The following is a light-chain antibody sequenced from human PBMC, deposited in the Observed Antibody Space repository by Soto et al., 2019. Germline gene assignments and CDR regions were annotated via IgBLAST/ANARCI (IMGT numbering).Light chain of an antibody. Sequence: IVLTQSPATLSFSPCEIATLSCRASQSFNNFLAWYQQRPGQAPRLLMYEASNRATGVPARFSAWGSGTEFTLTISSLQSEDFAVYYCQQYNTWPRTFGQGTKVDI. CDR3: QQYNTWPRT. J-gene: IGKJ1*01. CDR2: EAS. CDR1: QSFNNF. V-gene: IGKV3-11*01.